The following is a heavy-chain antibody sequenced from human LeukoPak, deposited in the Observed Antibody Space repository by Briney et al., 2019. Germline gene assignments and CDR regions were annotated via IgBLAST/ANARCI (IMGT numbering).Heavy chain of an antibody. CDR3: ARDRRGTSCHDY. CDR1: GFTFSSYS. D-gene: IGHD2-2*01. CDR2: ISSSSSYI. Sequence: GGSLRLSCAASGFTFSSYSRNWVRQAPGKGLEWVSSISSSSSYIYYADSVKGRFTISRDNAKNSLYLQMNSLRAEDTAVYYCARDRRGTSCHDYWGQGTLVTVSS. J-gene: IGHJ4*02. V-gene: IGHV3-21*01.